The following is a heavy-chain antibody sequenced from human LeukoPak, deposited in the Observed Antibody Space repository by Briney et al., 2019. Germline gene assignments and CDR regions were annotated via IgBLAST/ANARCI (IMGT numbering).Heavy chain of an antibody. CDR1: GYTFTSYG. CDR3: ARDRSSSGCSDYFDY. D-gene: IGHD6-19*01. CDR2: ISAYNGNT. Sequence: ASVKVSCKASGYTFTSYGISWVRQAPGQGLEWMGWISAYNGNTNYAQKLQGRVTMTTDTSTSTAYMELRSLRSDDTAVYYCARDRSSSGCSDYFDYWGQGTLVTVSS. J-gene: IGHJ4*02. V-gene: IGHV1-18*01.